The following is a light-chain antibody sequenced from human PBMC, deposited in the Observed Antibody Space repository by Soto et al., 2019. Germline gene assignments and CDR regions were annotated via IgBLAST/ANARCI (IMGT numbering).Light chain of an antibody. CDR1: QSVSSSY. CDR3: QQCGSSPRT. CDR2: GAS. J-gene: IGKJ1*01. Sequence: EIVLTQSPGTLSLSPGERATLSCRASQSVSSSYLAWYQQKPGQTPRLLIYGASSRATGIPDRFSGGGSGTDFTLNISRLEPEDFAVYYCQQCGSSPRTFGQGTKVEIK. V-gene: IGKV3-20*01.